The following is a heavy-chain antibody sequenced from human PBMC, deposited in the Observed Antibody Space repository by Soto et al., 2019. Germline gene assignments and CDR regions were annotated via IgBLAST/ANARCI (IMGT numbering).Heavy chain of an antibody. D-gene: IGHD4-17*01. J-gene: IGHJ4*02. CDR2: FYYSQST. Sequence: PSETLSLTCTVSGGSISSSSYYWGWIRQPPGKGLEWIGGFYYSQSTYFNPSLKSRVTISVETSKNQYSLKLSAVTAADTAVYYCARRSTVTYDYWGQGILVTVSS. V-gene: IGHV4-39*01. CDR3: ARRSTVTYDY. CDR1: GGSISSSSYY.